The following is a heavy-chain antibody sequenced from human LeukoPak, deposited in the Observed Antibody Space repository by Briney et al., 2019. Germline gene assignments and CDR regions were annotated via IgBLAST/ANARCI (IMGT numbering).Heavy chain of an antibody. CDR3: ARGGGNSRYYYYYYYMDV. J-gene: IGHJ6*03. V-gene: IGHV5-51*01. D-gene: IGHD4-23*01. CDR1: GYSFTSYW. Sequence: GESLKISCKGSGYSFTSYWIGWVRQMPGKGLEWMGSIYPGDSDTRYSPSFKGRVTISADKSISTAYLQWSSLKASDTAMYYCARGGGNSRYYYYYYYMDVWGKGTTVTVSS. CDR2: IYPGDSDT.